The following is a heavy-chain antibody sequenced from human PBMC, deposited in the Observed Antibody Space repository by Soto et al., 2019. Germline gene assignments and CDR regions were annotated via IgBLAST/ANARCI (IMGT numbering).Heavy chain of an antibody. CDR3: ARPKTYTAWFDP. D-gene: IGHD2-21*02. V-gene: IGHV4-59*01. J-gene: IGHJ5*02. CDR2: IYYSGST. CDR1: GGSISSYY. Sequence: PSETLSLPCTVSGGSISSYYWSWIRQPPGKGLEWIGYIYYSGSTNYNPSLKSRITTSVDTSKNQFSLKLISLTAADTAVFYCARPKTYTAWFDPLGQGTLVTVAS.